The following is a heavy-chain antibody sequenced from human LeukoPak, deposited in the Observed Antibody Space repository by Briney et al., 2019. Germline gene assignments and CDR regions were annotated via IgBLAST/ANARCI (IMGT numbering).Heavy chain of an antibody. D-gene: IGHD2-2*02. Sequence: GGSLRLSCAASGFTFSSYGMHWVRQAPGKGLEWVAVIWYDGSNKYYADSVKGRFTISRDNSKNTLYLQMNSLRAEDTALYHCARASCSSTSCYMANWFDPWGQGTLVTVSS. V-gene: IGHV3-33*01. J-gene: IGHJ5*02. CDR1: GFTFSSYG. CDR3: ARASCSSTSCYMANWFDP. CDR2: IWYDGSNK.